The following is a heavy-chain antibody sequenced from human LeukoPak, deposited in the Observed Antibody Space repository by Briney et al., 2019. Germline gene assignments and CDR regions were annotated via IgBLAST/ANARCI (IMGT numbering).Heavy chain of an antibody. J-gene: IGHJ4*02. V-gene: IGHV3-48*01. D-gene: IGHD5-18*01. CDR3: ARERGYSYGYEIDY. CDR1: GFIFSSYS. Sequence: GGSLRLSCTASGFIFSSYSMNWVRQAPGKGLEWVSYISRSSTTIYYADSVKGRFTISRDNAKNSLYLQMDSLRAEDTAVYYCARERGYSYGYEIDYWGQGTLVTVSS. CDR2: ISRSSTTI.